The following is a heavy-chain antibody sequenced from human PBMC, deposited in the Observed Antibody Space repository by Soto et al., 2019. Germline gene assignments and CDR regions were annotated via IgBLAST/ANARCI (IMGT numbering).Heavy chain of an antibody. J-gene: IGHJ6*02. CDR1: GYTFTSYY. V-gene: IGHV1-46*01. D-gene: IGHD1-26*01. CDR3: ARVGATHYYYYGMDV. Sequence: ASVKVSCKASGYTFTSYYMHWVRQAPGQGLEWMGIINPSGGSTSYAQKFQGRVTMTRDTSTSTVYMELSSLRSEDTAVYYCARVGATHYYYYGMDVWGQGTTVTVSS. CDR2: INPSGGST.